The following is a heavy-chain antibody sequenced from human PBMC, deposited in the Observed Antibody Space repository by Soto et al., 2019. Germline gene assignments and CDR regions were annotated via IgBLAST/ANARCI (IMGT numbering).Heavy chain of an antibody. J-gene: IGHJ3*01. CDR3: AREVLPGLPDL. V-gene: IGHV4-4*07. Sequence: QVQLEESGPGLVKASETLSLTCTVSGGSINTYFWSWLRQSAGKGLVWVGRINNSGSTNYNPSLRGRVFMSVDRSTDQFSLNLNSVTAADTAMYYCAREVLPGLPDLWGQGTMVIVSS. CDR2: INNSGST. CDR1: GGSINTYF. D-gene: IGHD2-2*01.